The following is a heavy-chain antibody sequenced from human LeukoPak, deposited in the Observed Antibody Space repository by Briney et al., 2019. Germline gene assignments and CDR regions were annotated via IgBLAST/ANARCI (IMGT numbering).Heavy chain of an antibody. V-gene: IGHV4-39*01. CDR3: ARRRYYDGSGYLE. CDR2: IYYSGRT. J-gene: IGHJ1*01. CDR1: GDSVSRSDSY. D-gene: IGHD3-22*01. Sequence: NPSETLSLTCSVSGDSVSRSDSYWDWIRQPPGKGLEWIGTIYYSGRTYYSPSLKSRVTMSVDPSNNQSSLNLRSVTAADTAVYYCARRRYYDGSGYLEWGQGTLLSVSS.